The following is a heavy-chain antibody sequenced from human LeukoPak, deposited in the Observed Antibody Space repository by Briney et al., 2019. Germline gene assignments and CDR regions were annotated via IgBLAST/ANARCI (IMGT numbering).Heavy chain of an antibody. Sequence: GGSLRLSCAASGFTFSGSAMHWVRQASGEGLEWVGRIRSKANSYATAYAASVKGRFTISRDDSKNTAYLQMNILKTEDTAVYYCTSPHYYDSSGRGGYWGQGTLVTVSS. CDR2: IRSKANSYAT. CDR1: GFTFSGSA. CDR3: TSPHYYDSSGRGGY. V-gene: IGHV3-73*01. J-gene: IGHJ4*02. D-gene: IGHD3-22*01.